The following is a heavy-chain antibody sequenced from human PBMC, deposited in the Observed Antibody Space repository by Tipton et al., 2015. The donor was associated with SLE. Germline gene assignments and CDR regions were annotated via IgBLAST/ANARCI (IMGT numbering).Heavy chain of an antibody. CDR2: INHSGST. Sequence: TPSLTCAVYGGSFSGYYWSWIRQPPGKGLEWIGEINHSGSTNYNPSLKSRVTISVDTSKNQFSLKLSSVTAADTAVYYCAREPAYYYYYMDVWGKGTTVTVSS. V-gene: IGHV4-34*01. CDR3: AREPAYYYYYMDV. CDR1: GGSFSGYY. J-gene: IGHJ6*03.